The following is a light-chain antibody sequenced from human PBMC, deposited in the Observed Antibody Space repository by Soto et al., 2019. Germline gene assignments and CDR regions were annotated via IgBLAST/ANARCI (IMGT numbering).Light chain of an antibody. CDR3: QHYNSYSEA. CDR1: QSVSSSY. Sequence: EIVLTQSPGTLSLSPGERATLSCRASQSVSSSYLAWCQQKPGQAPRLLIYGASSRATGIPDRFSGSGSGTEFTLTISSLQPDDFATYYCQHYNSYSEAFGQGTKVDIK. CDR2: GAS. V-gene: IGKV3-20*01. J-gene: IGKJ1*01.